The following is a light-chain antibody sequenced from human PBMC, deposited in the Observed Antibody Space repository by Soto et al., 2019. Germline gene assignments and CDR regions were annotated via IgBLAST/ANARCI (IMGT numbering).Light chain of an antibody. CDR2: GAS. V-gene: IGKV3-15*01. J-gene: IGKJ5*01. Sequence: TVLTQSPPTLSVSPGERVTLSCRASQSVTNNLAWYQQKPGQAPRLLIYGASTRATGIPARFSGSGSGTEFTLTISSLQSEDFAVYYCQQYNNWYPITFGKGTRLDIK. CDR3: QQYNNWYPIT. CDR1: QSVTNN.